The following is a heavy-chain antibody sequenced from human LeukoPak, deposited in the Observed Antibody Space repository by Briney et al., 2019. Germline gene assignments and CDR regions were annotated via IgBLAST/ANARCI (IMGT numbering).Heavy chain of an antibody. Sequence: GGSLRLSCAASGFTFRNYGMHWVRQATGKGLEWVSFIWSDGNNRFYADSVKGRFTVSRNNSKNMLYLQMDSLRPEDTAVYYCAKDPGASVSGFHMDVWGKGTTVIVSS. CDR2: IWSDGNNR. CDR3: AKDPGASVSGFHMDV. CDR1: GFTFRNYG. D-gene: IGHD2-8*02. V-gene: IGHV3-30*02. J-gene: IGHJ6*03.